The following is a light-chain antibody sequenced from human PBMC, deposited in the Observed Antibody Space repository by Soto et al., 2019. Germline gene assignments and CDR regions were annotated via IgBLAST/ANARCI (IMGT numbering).Light chain of an antibody. CDR3: QTWGTVV. CDR1: SGHSSYA. CDR2: LNSDGSH. Sequence: QSVLTQSPSASASLGASVKLTCTLSSGHSSYAIAWHQQQPEKGPRYLMKLNSDGSHSKGDGIPDRFSGSSSGAERYLTISCLQSEDEADYYCQTWGTVVFGGGTKVTVL. V-gene: IGLV4-69*01. J-gene: IGLJ2*01.